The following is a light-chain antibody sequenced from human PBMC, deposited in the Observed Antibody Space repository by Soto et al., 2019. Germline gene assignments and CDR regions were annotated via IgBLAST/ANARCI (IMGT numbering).Light chain of an antibody. Sequence: EIVMTHSPATLSVSPGERATLSCRASQSVSNNLAWYQQKPGQAPRLLIYGASTRATAIPARFSGSGSGTEFTLTISSLQSEDFAVYFCQQRSNWPQDTFGQGTKLEIK. V-gene: IGKV3-15*01. CDR1: QSVSNN. J-gene: IGKJ2*01. CDR2: GAS. CDR3: QQRSNWPQDT.